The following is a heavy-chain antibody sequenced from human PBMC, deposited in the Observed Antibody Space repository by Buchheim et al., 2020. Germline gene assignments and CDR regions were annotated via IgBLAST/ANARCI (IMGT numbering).Heavy chain of an antibody. V-gene: IGHV4-59*01. CDR1: GGSISSYY. J-gene: IGHJ4*02. Sequence: QVQLQESGPGLVKPSETLSLTCTVSGGSISSYYWSWIRQPPGKGLEWIGYIYYSGSTNYNPSLKSRVTISVDTSKNQFSLQLSSVTAADTAVYSCARQYSGYDWSIVDYWGQGTL. CDR3: ARQYSGYDWSIVDY. D-gene: IGHD5-12*01. CDR2: IYYSGST.